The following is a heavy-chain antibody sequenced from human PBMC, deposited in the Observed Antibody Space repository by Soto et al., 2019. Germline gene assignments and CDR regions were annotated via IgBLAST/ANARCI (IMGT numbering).Heavy chain of an antibody. Sequence: SETLSLTCTVSGGSISSYYWSWIRQPPGKGLEWIGYIYYSGSTNYNPSLKSRVTISVDTSKNQFSLKLSSVTAADTAVYYCASLFNYYDSSGYAEYYFDHWGQGTLVTVSS. D-gene: IGHD3-22*01. V-gene: IGHV4-59*01. CDR1: GGSISSYY. J-gene: IGHJ4*02. CDR2: IYYSGST. CDR3: ASLFNYYDSSGYAEYYFDH.